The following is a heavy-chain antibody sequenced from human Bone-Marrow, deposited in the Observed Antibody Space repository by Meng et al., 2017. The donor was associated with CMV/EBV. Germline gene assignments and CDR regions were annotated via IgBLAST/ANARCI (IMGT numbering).Heavy chain of an antibody. Sequence: SETLSLTCAVYGGSLSGYYWSWIRQPPGKGLEWIGEINHSGSTKYNPSLKSRVTTSVDTSKNQFSLKLSSVTAADTAVYYCARDKARGYCRNTSCYNGWFDPWGQGTRVTGSS. CDR1: GGSLSGYY. CDR2: INHSGST. V-gene: IGHV4-34*01. J-gene: IGHJ5*02. CDR3: ARDKARGYCRNTSCYNGWFDP. D-gene: IGHD2-2*02.